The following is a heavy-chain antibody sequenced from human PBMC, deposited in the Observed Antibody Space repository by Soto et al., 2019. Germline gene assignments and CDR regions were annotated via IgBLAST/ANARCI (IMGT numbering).Heavy chain of an antibody. V-gene: IGHV3-53*01. D-gene: IGHD2-2*01. CDR1: GFTVIINY. CDR2: IYSGGST. Sequence: PWGSLSLSCSASGFTVIINYMSWVRRAPGKGLEWVSVIYSGGSTYYADSVKGRFTISRDNSKNTLYLQMNSLRAEDTAVYYCARDQGYCSSTSCYYYYYGMDVWGQGNTVTVSS. J-gene: IGHJ6*02. CDR3: ARDQGYCSSTSCYYYYYGMDV.